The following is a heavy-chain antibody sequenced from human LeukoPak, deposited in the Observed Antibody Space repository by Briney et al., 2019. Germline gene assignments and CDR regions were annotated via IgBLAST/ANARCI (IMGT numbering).Heavy chain of an antibody. V-gene: IGHV1-18*01. CDR2: ISAYNGNT. Sequence: ASVKVSCKASGYTFTSYGISWVRQAPGQGLEWMGWISAYNGNTNYAQKLQGRVTMTTDTSTSTAYMELRSLRSDDTAVYYCARFVDFGIGELNYYYYYMDVWGKGTTVTVSS. D-gene: IGHD3-10*01. CDR1: GYTFTSYG. CDR3: ARFVDFGIGELNYYYYYMDV. J-gene: IGHJ6*03.